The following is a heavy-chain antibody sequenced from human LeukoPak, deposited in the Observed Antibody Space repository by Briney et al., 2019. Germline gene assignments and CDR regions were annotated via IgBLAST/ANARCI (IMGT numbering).Heavy chain of an antibody. D-gene: IGHD2-2*02. Sequence: GGSLRLSCAASGFTFSSYEMNWVRQAPGKGLEWVSYISSSGSTIYYADSVKGRFTISRDNDKNSLYPQMNSLRAEDTAVYYRARGDIVVVPAAISYYYYYYGMDVWGKGTTVTVSS. CDR3: ARGDIVVVPAAISYYYYYYGMDV. V-gene: IGHV3-48*03. J-gene: IGHJ6*04. CDR1: GFTFSSYE. CDR2: ISSSGSTI.